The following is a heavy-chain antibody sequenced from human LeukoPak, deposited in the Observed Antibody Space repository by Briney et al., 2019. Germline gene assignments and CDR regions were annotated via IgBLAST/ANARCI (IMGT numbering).Heavy chain of an antibody. J-gene: IGHJ4*02. CDR1: GGSIRSRSFY. CDR3: ARYDVSLITMIVVVFTAFDY. CDR2: IYYSGST. Sequence: SETLPLTCPCSGGSIRSRSFYRGCIRQPPGKGLEWIGSIYYSGSTYYNPSLKSRVTISVDTSKNQFSLKLSSVTAANTAVYYCARYDVSLITMIVVVFTAFDYWGQGTLVTVSS. D-gene: IGHD3-22*01. V-gene: IGHV4-39*01.